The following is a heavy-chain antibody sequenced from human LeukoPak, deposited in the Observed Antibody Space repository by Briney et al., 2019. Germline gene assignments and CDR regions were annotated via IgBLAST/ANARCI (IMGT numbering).Heavy chain of an antibody. J-gene: IGHJ4*02. Sequence: GGSLRLSCAASGFTFSSYGMHWVRQAPGKGLEWVAFIRYDGSNKYYADSVKGRFTISRDNSKNTLYLQMNSLRAEDTAVYYCARDSHSSSWSTNDYWGQGTLVTVSS. CDR2: IRYDGSNK. D-gene: IGHD6-13*01. CDR1: GFTFSSYG. CDR3: ARDSHSSSWSTNDY. V-gene: IGHV3-30*02.